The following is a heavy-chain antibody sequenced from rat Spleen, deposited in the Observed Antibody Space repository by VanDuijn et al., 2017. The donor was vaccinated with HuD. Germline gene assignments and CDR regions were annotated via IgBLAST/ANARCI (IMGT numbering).Heavy chain of an antibody. CDR1: GFAFNNYW. V-gene: IGHV5-31*01. CDR2: ITNTGGGT. Sequence: EVQLVESGGGLVQPGRSLKLSCVASGFAFNNYWMTWIRQAPGKGLEWVASITNTGGGTYYPDSVKGRFTVSRDNAKSTLYLQMTSLRSEDTATYYCTRDAYDGYYHRWFAYWGQGTLVTVSS. D-gene: IGHD1-12*03. CDR3: TRDAYDGYYHRWFAY. J-gene: IGHJ3*01.